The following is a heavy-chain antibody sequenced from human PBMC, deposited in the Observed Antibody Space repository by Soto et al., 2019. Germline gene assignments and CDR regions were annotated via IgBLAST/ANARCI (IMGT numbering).Heavy chain of an antibody. CDR1: GFTFSSYG. D-gene: IGHD4-4*01. Sequence: QVQLVESGGGVVQPGRSLRLSCAASGFTFSSYGMHWVRQAPGKGLDWVAVIWYDGSNKYYADSVKGRFTISRDNSKNXPDLQMNSLRAEDTAVYYCARESGGLTVTRSNWFDPWGQGTLVTVSS. CDR3: ARESGGLTVTRSNWFDP. V-gene: IGHV3-33*01. J-gene: IGHJ5*02. CDR2: IWYDGSNK.